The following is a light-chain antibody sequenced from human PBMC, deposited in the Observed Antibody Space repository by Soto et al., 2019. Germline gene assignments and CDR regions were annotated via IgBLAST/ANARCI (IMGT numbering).Light chain of an antibody. CDR1: QNIGTY. CDR3: QQSYSSLVYN. Sequence: DIQMTQSPSSLSASVGDRVTITCRASQNIGTYLNWYQQKPGKAPTVLIYTASTLQSGVPSRFSGSGSGTDSTLTISSLQPEDSATYYCQQSYSSLVYNFGPGTKLEIK. V-gene: IGKV1-39*01. J-gene: IGKJ2*01. CDR2: TAS.